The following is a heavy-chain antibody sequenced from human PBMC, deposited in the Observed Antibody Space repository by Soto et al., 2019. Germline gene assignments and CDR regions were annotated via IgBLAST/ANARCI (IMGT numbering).Heavy chain of an antibody. V-gene: IGHV1-18*01. J-gene: IGHJ6*02. CDR1: GYTFTSYG. Sequence: ASVKVSCKASGYTFTSYGISWVRQAPGQGLEWMGWISAYNGNTNYAQKLQGRVTMTTDTSTSTAYMELRSLRSDDTAVYYCARLVVVVPAAKAHYYYYGMDVWGQGTTVTVSS. D-gene: IGHD2-2*01. CDR3: ARLVVVVPAAKAHYYYYGMDV. CDR2: ISAYNGNT.